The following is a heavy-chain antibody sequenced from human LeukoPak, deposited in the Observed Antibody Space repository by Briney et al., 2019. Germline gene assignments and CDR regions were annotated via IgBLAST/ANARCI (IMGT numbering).Heavy chain of an antibody. CDR3: ARVRGGSGSYYNYIDY. V-gene: IGHV3-48*04. CDR2: ISSSSDNYMGAI. CDR1: GFTFRDYS. J-gene: IGHJ4*02. Sequence: GGSLRLSCAASGFTFRDYSMNWVRQAPGKGLEWLSFISSSSDNYMGAIYYADSVKGRFTISRDNARNSLFLQMNSLSAEDTAVYYCARVRGGSGSYYNYIDYWGQGNLVTVSS. D-gene: IGHD3-10*01.